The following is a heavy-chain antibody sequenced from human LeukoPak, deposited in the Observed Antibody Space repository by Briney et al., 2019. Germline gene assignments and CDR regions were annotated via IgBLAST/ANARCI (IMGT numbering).Heavy chain of an antibody. CDR2: NNPNSGGT. CDR3: ARDDQNRYSSNY. Sequence: EASVKVSCKASGYTFTGYYMHWVRQAPGQGLEWMGRNNPNSGGTNYAQKFQGRVTMTRDTSISTAYMELSRLRSDDTAVYYCARDDQNRYSSNYWGQGTLVTVSS. J-gene: IGHJ4*02. V-gene: IGHV1-2*06. D-gene: IGHD6-13*01. CDR1: GYTFTGYY.